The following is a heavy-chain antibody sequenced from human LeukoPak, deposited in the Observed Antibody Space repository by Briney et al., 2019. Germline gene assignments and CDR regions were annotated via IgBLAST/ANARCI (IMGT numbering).Heavy chain of an antibody. CDR3: ARGGSASMNPDYYYYMDV. Sequence: SETLSLTCAVYGGSFSGYYWSWIRRPPGKGLEWIGEINHSGSTNYNPSLKSRVTISVDTSKNQFSLKLSSVTAADTAVYYCARGGSASMNPDYYYYMDVWGKGTTVTVSS. CDR2: INHSGST. V-gene: IGHV4-34*01. D-gene: IGHD2-15*01. CDR1: GGSFSGYY. J-gene: IGHJ6*03.